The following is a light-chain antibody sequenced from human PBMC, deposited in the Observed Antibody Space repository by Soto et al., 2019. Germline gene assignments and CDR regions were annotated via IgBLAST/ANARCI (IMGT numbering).Light chain of an antibody. CDR3: QQYNNWPWT. V-gene: IGKV3-11*01. Sequence: EIVLTQSPATLSLSPGERATVSCRASQSVSSYLAWYQQKPGQAPRLLIYDASNRATGIPARFSGSGSGTDFTLTISSLQSEDFAVYYCQQYNNWPWTFGQGTKVDIK. CDR1: QSVSSY. CDR2: DAS. J-gene: IGKJ1*01.